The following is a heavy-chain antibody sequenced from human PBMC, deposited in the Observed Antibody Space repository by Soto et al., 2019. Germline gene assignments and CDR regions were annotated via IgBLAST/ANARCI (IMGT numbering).Heavy chain of an antibody. CDR2: MYYSGTT. D-gene: IGHD1-26*01. V-gene: IGHV4-39*01. CDR1: GGSIRSHGYY. CDR3: ARPVYSGNFFANAARFDP. Sequence: QLRLQESGPGLVKPSDTLALTCSVSGGSIRSHGYYWAWIRQPPGKGLEWIGRMYYSGTTYYNPSLKSRVTLSIDSSKNQFSLKVKSVTAADTAVYYCARPVYSGNFFANAARFDPWGQGTLVTVSS. J-gene: IGHJ5*02.